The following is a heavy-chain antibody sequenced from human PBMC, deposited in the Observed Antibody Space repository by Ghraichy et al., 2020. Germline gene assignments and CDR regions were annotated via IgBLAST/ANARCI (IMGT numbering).Heavy chain of an antibody. CDR3: TTKTQTLLY. J-gene: IGHJ4*02. CDR1: GFTFSSSA. Sequence: GGSLRLSCAASGFTFSSSAMSWVRQAPGKGLEWVSSISGSGGATYYADSVQGSFTISRDNSKNILYLQMNSLRAEDTAVYYCTTKTQTLLYWGQGTLVTVSS. D-gene: IGHD2-21*01. V-gene: IGHV3-23*01. CDR2: ISGSGGAT.